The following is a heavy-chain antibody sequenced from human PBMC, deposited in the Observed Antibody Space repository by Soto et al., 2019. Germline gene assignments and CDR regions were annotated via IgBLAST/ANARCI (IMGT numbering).Heavy chain of an antibody. CDR2: ISGSGGST. CDR1: GFTFSSYA. J-gene: IGHJ5*02. D-gene: IGHD3-3*01. CDR3: YYDFWSGYDNWFDP. Sequence: HPGGSLRLSCAASGFTFSSYAMSWVRQAPGKGLEWVSAISGSGGSTYYADSVKGRFTISRDNSKNTLYLQMNSLRAEDTAVYYCYYDFWSGYDNWFDPWGQGTLVTVS. V-gene: IGHV3-23*01.